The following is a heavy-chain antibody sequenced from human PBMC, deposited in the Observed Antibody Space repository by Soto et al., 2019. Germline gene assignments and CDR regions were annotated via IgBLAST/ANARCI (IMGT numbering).Heavy chain of an antibody. Sequence: GGSLRLSCAASGFTFSSYSMNWVRQAPGKGLEWVSSITSSSSYIYYADSLKGRFTISRDNAKNSLYLQMNSLRAEDTAVYYCARISGVSCYDWGQGTLVTVTS. D-gene: IGHD2-15*01. J-gene: IGHJ4*02. CDR3: ARISGVSCYD. CDR2: ITSSSSYI. CDR1: GFTFSSYS. V-gene: IGHV3-21*01.